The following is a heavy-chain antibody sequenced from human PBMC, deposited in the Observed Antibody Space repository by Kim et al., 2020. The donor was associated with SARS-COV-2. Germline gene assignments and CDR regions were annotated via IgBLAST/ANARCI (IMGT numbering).Heavy chain of an antibody. D-gene: IGHD4-4*01. CDR1: GFTFSNAW. CDR3: TTDPYSNYVHPSSRYYYYGMGV. Sequence: GGSLRLSCAASGFTFSNAWMSWVRQAPGKGLEWVGRIKSKTDGGTTDYAAPVKGRFTISRDDSKNTLYLQMNSLKTEDTAVYYCTTDPYSNYVHPSSRYYYYGMGVWGQGTTVTVSS. CDR2: IKSKTDGGTT. J-gene: IGHJ6*02. V-gene: IGHV3-15*01.